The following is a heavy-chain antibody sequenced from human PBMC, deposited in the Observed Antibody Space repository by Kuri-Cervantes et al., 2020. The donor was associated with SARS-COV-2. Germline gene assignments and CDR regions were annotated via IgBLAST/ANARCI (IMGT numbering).Heavy chain of an antibody. V-gene: IGHV4-4*07. CDR2: IYTSGST. J-gene: IGHJ4*02. CDR1: GGSISSYY. Sequence: SETLSLTCTVSGGSISSYYWSWIRQPAGKGLEWIGRIYTSGSTNYNPSLKSRVTISVDTSKNQFSLKLSSVTAADTAVYYCARLQITMVRGVDDYWGQGTLVTVSS. CDR3: ARLQITMVRGVDDY. D-gene: IGHD3-10*01.